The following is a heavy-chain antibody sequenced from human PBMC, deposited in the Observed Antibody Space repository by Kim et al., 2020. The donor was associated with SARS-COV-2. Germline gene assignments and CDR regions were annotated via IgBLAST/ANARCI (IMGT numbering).Heavy chain of an antibody. J-gene: IGHJ3*02. CDR2: IWYDGSNK. CDR1: GFTFSSYG. D-gene: IGHD1-26*01. Sequence: GGSLRLSCAASGFTFSSYGMHWVRQAPGKGLECVAVIWYDGSNKYYADSVKGRFTISRDNSKNTLYLQMNSLRAEDTAVYYCARDGVGATSDAFDIWGQG. V-gene: IGHV3-33*01. CDR3: ARDGVGATSDAFDI.